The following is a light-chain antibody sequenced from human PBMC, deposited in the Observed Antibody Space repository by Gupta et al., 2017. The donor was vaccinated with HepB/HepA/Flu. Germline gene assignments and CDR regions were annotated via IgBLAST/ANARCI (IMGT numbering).Light chain of an antibody. J-gene: IGLJ2*01. V-gene: IGLV4-60*03. Sequence: QPVLTQSSSASASLGSSVKLTCTLSSGHSSYIIAWHQQPPGKAPRFLMKFEGGGTYNKGSGVPDRFSGSSSGADRYLTISNLQSEDEADYYCETWDSNTRIFGGGTKLTVL. CDR1: SGHSSYI. CDR3: ETWDSNTRI. CDR2: FEGGGTY.